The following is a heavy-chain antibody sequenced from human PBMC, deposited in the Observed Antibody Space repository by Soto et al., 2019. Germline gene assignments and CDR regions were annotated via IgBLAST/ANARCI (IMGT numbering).Heavy chain of an antibody. CDR2: FDPEDGET. CDR3: ANFPNYDFWIIDAFDI. J-gene: IGHJ3*02. Sequence: GASVEVSCKVSGYTLTELSMHWVRQAPGKGLEWMGGFDPEDGETIYAQKFQGRVTMTEDTSTDTAYMELSSLRSEDTAVYYCANFPNYDFWIIDAFDIWGQGTMVTVSS. CDR1: GYTLTELS. V-gene: IGHV1-24*01. D-gene: IGHD3-3*01.